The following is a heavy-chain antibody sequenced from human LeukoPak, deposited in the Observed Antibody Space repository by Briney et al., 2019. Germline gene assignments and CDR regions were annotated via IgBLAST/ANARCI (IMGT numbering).Heavy chain of an antibody. CDR2: IYHSGST. D-gene: IGHD3-10*01. Sequence: TLSLTCAVSGGSISSGGYSWSWIRQPPGKGLEWIGYIYHSGSTYYNPSLKSRVTISVDRSKNQFSLKLSSVTAADTAVYYCARDAGLGFDYWGQGTLVTVSS. CDR1: GGSISSGGYS. CDR3: ARDAGLGFDY. J-gene: IGHJ4*02. V-gene: IGHV4-30-2*01.